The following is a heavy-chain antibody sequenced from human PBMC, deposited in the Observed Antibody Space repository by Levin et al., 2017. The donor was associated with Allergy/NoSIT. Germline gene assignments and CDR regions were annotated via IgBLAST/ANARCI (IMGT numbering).Heavy chain of an antibody. CDR1: GFTFRSYG. V-gene: IGHV3-33*01. CDR2: IWHDGSNK. D-gene: IGHD6-19*01. J-gene: IGHJ4*02. CDR3: ARVKADSSGWYYFDY. Sequence: GGSLRLSCAASGFTFRSYGMHWVRQAPGKGLEWVAVIWHDGSNKYYADSVKGRFTISRDNSKNTLYLQINSLRAEDTAVYYCARVKADSSGWYYFDYWGQGTLVTVSS.